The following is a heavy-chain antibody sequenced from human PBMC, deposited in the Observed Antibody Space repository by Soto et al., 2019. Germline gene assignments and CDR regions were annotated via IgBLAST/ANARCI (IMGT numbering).Heavy chain of an antibody. J-gene: IGHJ4*02. Sequence: QVQLKQWGAGLLKPSETLSLTCAVYGGSVSGYYWSWIRQPPGKGLEWLGDINHGGNSNYNPSLKSRVTISVDTYKNQFSLKLSSVTDADTAVYYCARRVTVTYYFDSWGQGTPVIDSS. CDR3: ARRVTVTYYFDS. CDR1: GGSVSGYY. V-gene: IGHV4-34*01. D-gene: IGHD4-17*01. CDR2: INHGGNS.